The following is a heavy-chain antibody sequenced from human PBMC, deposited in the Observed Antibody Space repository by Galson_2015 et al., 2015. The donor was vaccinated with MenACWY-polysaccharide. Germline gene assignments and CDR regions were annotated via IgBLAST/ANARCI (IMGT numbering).Heavy chain of an antibody. CDR3: ARDYCTMTSCYTGGYGY. D-gene: IGHD2-2*02. Sequence: SETLSLTCAVSGGSISATNWWSWVRQPPGKGLEWIGEIYHIGTTNYNPSLKSRVTLSVDKSKNQLSLKLTSVTAADTAVYFCARDYCTMTSCYTGGYGYWGQGTLVTVSS. CDR2: IYHIGTT. CDR1: GGSISATNW. V-gene: IGHV4-4*02. J-gene: IGHJ4*02.